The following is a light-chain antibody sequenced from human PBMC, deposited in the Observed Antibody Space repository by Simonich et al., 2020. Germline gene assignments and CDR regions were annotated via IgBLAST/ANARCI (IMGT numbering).Light chain of an antibody. V-gene: IGLV1-40*01. CDR3: QSYESSLSGSV. Sequence: QSVLTQPPSVSGAPGQRVTISCTGSSSNIGAGYDVQWYQQHPGTAPKLLGCSNSNQPEGVHDRICGSESGTSASLAINGLQAEDEADYYCQSYESSLSGSVFGGGTKLTVL. CDR1: SSNIGAGYD. CDR2: SNS. J-gene: IGLJ2*01.